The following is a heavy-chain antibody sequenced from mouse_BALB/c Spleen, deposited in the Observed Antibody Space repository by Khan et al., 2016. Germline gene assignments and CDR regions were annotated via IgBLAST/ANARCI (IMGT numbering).Heavy chain of an antibody. CDR3: ARSSYDSYFDY. CDR2: INPSTGYT. D-gene: IGHD2-4*01. Sequence: VQLQESGAELAKPGASVKMSCKASGYTFTSYWMHWVKQRPGQGLEWIGYINPSTGYTEYNQKFKDKATLTADKSSSTAYMQLSSLTSEDSAVYYCARSSYDSYFDYWGQGTTLTVSS. J-gene: IGHJ2*01. CDR1: GYTFTSYW. V-gene: IGHV1-7*01.